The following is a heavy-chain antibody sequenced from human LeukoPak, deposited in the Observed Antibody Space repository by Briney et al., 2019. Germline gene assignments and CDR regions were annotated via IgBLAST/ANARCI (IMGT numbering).Heavy chain of an antibody. J-gene: IGHJ5*02. CDR2: FDPEDGET. V-gene: IGHV1-24*01. CDR3: ATDPRYCSGGSCYT. Sequence: GASVKVSCKVSGYTLTELSMHWVRQAPGKGLEWMGGFDPEDGETIYAQKFQGRVTMTEDTSTDTAYMELSSLRSEDTAVYYCATDPRYCSGGSCYTWGQGTLVTVSS. D-gene: IGHD2-15*01. CDR1: GYTLTELS.